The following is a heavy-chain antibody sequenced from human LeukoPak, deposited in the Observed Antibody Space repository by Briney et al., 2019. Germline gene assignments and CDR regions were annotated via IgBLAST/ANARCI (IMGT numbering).Heavy chain of an antibody. J-gene: IGHJ4*02. Sequence: GGSLRLSCAASGFSFSSYWMSWVRQAPGKGLEWVANIQHDGSEQYYVDSVKGRFTISRDNTKKSLFLQINSLRAEDTAVYYCAKDVDKLYLSGHLKYFDYWGQGTLVTVSS. CDR3: AKDVDKLYLSGHLKYFDY. CDR1: GFSFSSYW. D-gene: IGHD3-16*02. V-gene: IGHV3-7*01. CDR2: IQHDGSEQ.